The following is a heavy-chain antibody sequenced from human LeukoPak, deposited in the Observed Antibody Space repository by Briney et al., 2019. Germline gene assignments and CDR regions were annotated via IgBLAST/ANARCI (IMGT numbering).Heavy chain of an antibody. CDR1: GGSISSSSYY. Sequence: SETLSLTCTVSGGSISSSSYYWGWIRQPPGKGLEWIGSIYYSGSTYYNPSLKSRVTISVDTSKNQFSLKLSSVTAADTAVYYCARAPRNPKSTPIDYWGQGTLVTVSS. CDR3: ARAPRNPKSTPIDY. J-gene: IGHJ4*02. D-gene: IGHD1-14*01. V-gene: IGHV4-39*07. CDR2: IYYSGST.